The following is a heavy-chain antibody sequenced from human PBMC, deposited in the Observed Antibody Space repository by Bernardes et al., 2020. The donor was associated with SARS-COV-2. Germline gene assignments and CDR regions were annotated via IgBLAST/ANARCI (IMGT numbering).Heavy chain of an antibody. Sequence: SETLSLTCTVSGGSISPYYWSWIRQPPGKGLEWIGYISYRGTTIYNPSLKSRVTISVDTSKNQFSLKLSSMTAADTAVYYCGRGTNPDYGGKSGLFDHWGQGTLVTVSS. J-gene: IGHJ4*02. CDR3: GRGTNPDYGGKSGLFDH. D-gene: IGHD4-17*01. CDR2: ISYRGTT. CDR1: GGSISPYY. V-gene: IGHV4-59*01.